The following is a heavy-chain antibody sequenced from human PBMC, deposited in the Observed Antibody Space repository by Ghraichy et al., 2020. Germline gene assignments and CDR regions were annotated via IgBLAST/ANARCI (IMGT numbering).Heavy chain of an antibody. V-gene: IGHV4-39*07. CDR3: ARHRYDFWSGYYSEGRTWDY. CDR1: GGSISSSSYY. CDR2: IYYSGST. D-gene: IGHD3-3*01. Sequence: SETLSLTCTVSGGSISSSSYYWGWIRQPPGKGLEWIGSIYYSGSTYYNPSLKSRVTISVDTSKNQFSLKLSSVTAADTAVYYCARHRYDFWSGYYSEGRTWDYWCQGTLVTVSS. J-gene: IGHJ4*02.